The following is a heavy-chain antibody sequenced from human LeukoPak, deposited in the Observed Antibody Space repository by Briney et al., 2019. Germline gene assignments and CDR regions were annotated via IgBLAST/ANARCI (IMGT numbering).Heavy chain of an antibody. CDR1: GYTFTSYG. CDR3: ARDGEEKLWELPYFDY. V-gene: IGHV1-18*01. J-gene: IGHJ4*02. D-gene: IGHD1-26*01. Sequence: ASVEFSCKASGYTFTSYGISWVRQAHGHGLEWMGWIAAYNGNTKYAQKLQGRVTMTTDTSTSTAYMELRSLRSDDTAVYNCARDGEEKLWELPYFDYWGQGTLVTVFS. CDR2: IAAYNGNT.